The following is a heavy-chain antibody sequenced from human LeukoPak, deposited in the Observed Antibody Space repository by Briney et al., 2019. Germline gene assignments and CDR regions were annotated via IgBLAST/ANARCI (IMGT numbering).Heavy chain of an antibody. CDR3: ARDAGRRYYYYMDV. V-gene: IGHV1-69*13. CDR1: GGTFSSYA. D-gene: IGHD3-10*01. Sequence: GASVKVSCKASGGTFSSYAISWVRQAPGQGLEWMGGIIPIFGTANYAQKFQGRVTITADESTSTAYMELSSLRSEDTAVYYCARDAGRRYYYYMDVWGKGTTVTVSS. CDR2: IIPIFGTA. J-gene: IGHJ6*03.